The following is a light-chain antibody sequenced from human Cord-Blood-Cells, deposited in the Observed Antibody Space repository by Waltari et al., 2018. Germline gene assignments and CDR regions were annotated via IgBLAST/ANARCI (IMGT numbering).Light chain of an antibody. J-gene: IGLJ1*01. V-gene: IGLV3-1*01. CDR1: TLGDKY. CDR3: QAWDSSTYV. Sequence: SYELTQPPSVSVSPGQTASITCSGDTLGDKYACWYQQKPGQSPLLVIYQDSKRPSGIPERFSGSNSGNAATLTISGTRAMDEADYYCQAWDSSTYVFGTGTKVTVL. CDR2: QDS.